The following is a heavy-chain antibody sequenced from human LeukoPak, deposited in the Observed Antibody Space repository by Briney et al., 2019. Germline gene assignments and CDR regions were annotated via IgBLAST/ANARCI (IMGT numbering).Heavy chain of an antibody. CDR1: GFTFDDYG. V-gene: IGHV3-20*04. CDR3: ARDLAVAQGNAFDI. J-gene: IGHJ3*02. D-gene: IGHD1-1*01. CDR2: INWNGGST. Sequence: SGGSLRLSCAASGFTFDDYGMSWVRQAPGKGLEWVSGINWNGGSTGYADSVKGRFTISRDNAKNSLYLQMNSLRAEDTALYYCARDLAVAQGNAFDIWGQGTMVTVSS.